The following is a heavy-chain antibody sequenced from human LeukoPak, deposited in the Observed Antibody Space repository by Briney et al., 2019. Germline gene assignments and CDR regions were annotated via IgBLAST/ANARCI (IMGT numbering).Heavy chain of an antibody. D-gene: IGHD3-10*01. V-gene: IGHV3-23*01. J-gene: IGHJ4*02. CDR1: GFTFRSYG. CDR3: AKGHYYGSGSLDY. CDR2: ISGNGGST. Sequence: GGSLRLSCAASGFTFRSYGLSWVRRVPGKGLEWVSAISGNGGSTYYADSVKGRFTISRDNSKNTLYVQMNSLRAEDTAVYYCAKGHYYGSGSLDYWGQGTLVTVSS.